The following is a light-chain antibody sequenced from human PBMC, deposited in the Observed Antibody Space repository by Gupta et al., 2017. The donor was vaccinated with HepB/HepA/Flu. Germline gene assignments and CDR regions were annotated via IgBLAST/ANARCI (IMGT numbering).Light chain of an antibody. Sequence: EIVLTQSPAPLSLSPGERATLSCRASQSVSSYLAWYQQKPGQAPRLLIYDASNRATGIPARFSGSGSGTDFTLTISSLEPEDFAVYYCQHRFNSPTFGGGTKVEI. V-gene: IGKV3-11*01. CDR1: QSVSSY. CDR3: QHRFNSPT. CDR2: DAS. J-gene: IGKJ4*01.